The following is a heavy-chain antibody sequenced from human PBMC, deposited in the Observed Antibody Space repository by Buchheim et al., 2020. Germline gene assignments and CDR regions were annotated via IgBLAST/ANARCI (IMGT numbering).Heavy chain of an antibody. D-gene: IGHD2-2*02. J-gene: IGHJ4*02. V-gene: IGHV3-30*18. CDR1: GFTFSSYG. CDR2: ISYDGNKK. CDR3: AKNRDPYLYLREFDY. Sequence: QVQLVESGGGVVQTGRSLRLFCAASGFTFSSYGIHWGRQAPGKGLEWVALISYDGNKKYFADSVKGRFTISRDNSKKMLYLKMSSLKTEDTAIYYCAKNRDPYLYLREFDYWGQGTL.